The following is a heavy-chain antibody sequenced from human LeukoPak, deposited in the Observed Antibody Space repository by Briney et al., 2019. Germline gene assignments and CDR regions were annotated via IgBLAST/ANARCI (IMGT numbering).Heavy chain of an antibody. CDR1: GGSISTYY. Sequence: SETLSLTCTVSGGSISTYYWSWIRQPPGKGLEWIGYISYSGSTNYNPSLKSRVTISIDTSKNQFSLKLRSVTAADTAIYYCARQGYDILTGYIDAFDIWGQGTMVTVSS. J-gene: IGHJ3*02. D-gene: IGHD3-9*01. V-gene: IGHV4-59*08. CDR3: ARQGYDILTGYIDAFDI. CDR2: ISYSGST.